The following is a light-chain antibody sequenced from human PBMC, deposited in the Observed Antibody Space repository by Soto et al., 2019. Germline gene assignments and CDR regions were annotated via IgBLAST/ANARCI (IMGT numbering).Light chain of an antibody. V-gene: IGKV3-15*01. CDR2: GAS. Sequence: IVLTQSPGTLSSSPGERATLSCRASQSVSTNNLAWYQQRPGQAPRLLMYGASNRATGIPARFSGSGSGTEFTLTISSLQSEDFAVYYCQQYDYWPRTFGQGTKVDIK. J-gene: IGKJ1*01. CDR3: QQYDYWPRT. CDR1: QSVSTNN.